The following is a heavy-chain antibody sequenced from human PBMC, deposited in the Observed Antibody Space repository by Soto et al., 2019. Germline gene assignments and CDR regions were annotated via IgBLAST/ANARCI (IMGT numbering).Heavy chain of an antibody. V-gene: IGHV4-59*01. Sequence: SETLSLTCTVSGGSISGYYWSWIRQPPGKGLEWLGYIYYSGSTNYSPSLKSRLTISIHTSKSQFSLKVNSVTAADTAVYYCARSGYCSGGRCYWDNRFDPWGQGTLVTVSS. D-gene: IGHD2-15*01. CDR3: ARSGYCSGGRCYWDNRFDP. CDR1: GGSISGYY. CDR2: IYYSGST. J-gene: IGHJ5*02.